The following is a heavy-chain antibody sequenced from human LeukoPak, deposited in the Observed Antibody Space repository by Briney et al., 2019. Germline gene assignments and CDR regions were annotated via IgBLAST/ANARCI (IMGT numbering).Heavy chain of an antibody. CDR1: GFTVSSNY. D-gene: IGHD3-10*01. CDR2: IYSGGST. CDR3: ARGVMVRGADYYGMDV. J-gene: IGHJ6*02. V-gene: IGHV3-53*04. Sequence: GGSLRLSCAASGFTVSSNYMSWVRQAPGKGLEWVSVIYSGGSTYYADSVKGRFTISRHNSKNTLYLQMNSLRAEDTAVYYSARGVMVRGADYYGMDVWGQGTTVTVSS.